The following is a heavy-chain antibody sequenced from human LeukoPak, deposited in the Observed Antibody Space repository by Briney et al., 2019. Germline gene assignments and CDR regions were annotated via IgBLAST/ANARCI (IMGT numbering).Heavy chain of an antibody. J-gene: IGHJ5*02. CDR2: IYYSGST. Sequence: SETLSLTCTVSGGSISSYYWSWIRQPPGKGLEWIGYIYYSGSTNYNPSLKSRVTISVDTSKNQFSLKLSSVTAADTAVYYCARLDYGDYAGWFDPWGQGTLVTVSS. D-gene: IGHD4-17*01. CDR3: ARLDYGDYAGWFDP. CDR1: GGSISSYY. V-gene: IGHV4-59*08.